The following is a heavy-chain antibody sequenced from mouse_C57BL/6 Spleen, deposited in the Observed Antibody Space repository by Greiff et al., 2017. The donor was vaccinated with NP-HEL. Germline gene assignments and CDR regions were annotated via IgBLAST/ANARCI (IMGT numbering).Heavy chain of an antibody. CDR1: GYTFTDYN. CDR2: INPNNGGT. D-gene: IGHD4-1*01. V-gene: IGHV1-22*01. J-gene: IGHJ3*01. CDR3: AREGANWAWVAD. Sequence: VQLQQSGPELVKPGASVKMSCKASGYTFTDYNMHWVKQSHGKSLEWIGYINPNNGGTSYNQKFKGKATLTVNKSSSTAYMELRSLTSEDSAVYYCAREGANWAWVADWGQGTLVTVSA.